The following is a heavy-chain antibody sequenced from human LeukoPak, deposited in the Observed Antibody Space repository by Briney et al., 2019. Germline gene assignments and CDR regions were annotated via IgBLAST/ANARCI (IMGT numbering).Heavy chain of an antibody. CDR1: GFTVSNNY. D-gene: IGHD2-15*01. V-gene: IGHV3-53*04. CDR2: IYSGGST. Sequence: PGGSLRLSCAASGFTVSNNYMSWVRQAPGKGLEWVSVIYSGGSTYYADSVKGRFTISRHNSKNTLYLQMNSLRAEDTAVYYCARDTRGSGGSWAYYYGMDVWGQGTTVTVSS. J-gene: IGHJ6*02. CDR3: ARDTRGSGGSWAYYYGMDV.